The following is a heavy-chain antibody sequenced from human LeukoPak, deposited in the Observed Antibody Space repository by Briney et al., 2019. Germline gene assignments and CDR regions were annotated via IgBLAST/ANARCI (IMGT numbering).Heavy chain of an antibody. CDR3: ARGLTSGYYGHYYMDV. CDR1: GGSISSYY. D-gene: IGHD3-22*01. V-gene: IGHV4-59*01. Sequence: NPSQTLSLTCTVSGGSISSYYWSWIRQPPGKGLEGIGFIYYSGSTNYNPSLKSRVIISLDTSKNQFSLKLSSVTSADTAVYYCARGLTSGYYGHYYMDVWGKGTTVTVSS. CDR2: IYYSGST. J-gene: IGHJ6*03.